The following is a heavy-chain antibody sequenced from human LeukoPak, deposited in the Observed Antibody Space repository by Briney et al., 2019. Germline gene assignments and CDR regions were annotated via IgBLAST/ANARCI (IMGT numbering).Heavy chain of an antibody. D-gene: IGHD4-23*01. CDR3: ARSYYSGNSRGLFDP. J-gene: IGHJ5*02. CDR2: INSDGSST. CDR1: GFTFSSYW. Sequence: GGSLRLSCATSGFTFSSYWMHWVRQVPGKGLVWVSRINSDGSSTDYADSVKGRFTISRDNAKNTLYLQMSSLRAEDTALYYCARSYYSGNSRGLFDPWGQGTLVTVSS. V-gene: IGHV3-74*01.